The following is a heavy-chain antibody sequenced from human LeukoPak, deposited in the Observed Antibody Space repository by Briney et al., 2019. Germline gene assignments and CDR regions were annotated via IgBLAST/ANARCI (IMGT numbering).Heavy chain of an antibody. CDR3: ARNNLTGYYSPIDY. CDR1: GFTVSSNY. V-gene: IGHV3-53*01. D-gene: IGHD3-9*01. Sequence: GGSLRLSCAASGFTVSSNYMSWVRQAPGKGLEWVSVIYSGGSTYYADSVKGRFTISRDNSKSTLYIQMNSLRAEDTAVYYCARNNLTGYYSPIDYWGQGTLVTVSS. J-gene: IGHJ4*02. CDR2: IYSGGST.